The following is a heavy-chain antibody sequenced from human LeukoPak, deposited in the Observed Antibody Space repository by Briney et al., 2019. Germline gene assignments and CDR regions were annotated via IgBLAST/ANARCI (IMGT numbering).Heavy chain of an antibody. Sequence: GGSLRLSCAASGFTFSSYAMSWDRQAPGKGLXXXXXISGSGGSTYYADSVKGRFTISRDNSKNTLYLQMNSLRAEDTAVYYCAKLPFTFNDYGLDYWGQGTPVTVSS. V-gene: IGHV3-23*01. CDR1: GFTFSSYA. CDR2: ISGSGGST. J-gene: IGHJ4*02. D-gene: IGHD4-17*01. CDR3: AKLPFTFNDYGLDY.